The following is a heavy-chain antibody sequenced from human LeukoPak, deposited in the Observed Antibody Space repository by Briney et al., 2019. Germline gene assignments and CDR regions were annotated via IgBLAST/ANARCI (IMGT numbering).Heavy chain of an antibody. J-gene: IGHJ4*02. CDR3: ARGGYGDRIDY. Sequence: ASVKVSCNASGYTFIRDYMHWVRQAPGQGLEWMGIINPSGGSTSYAQKFQGRVTMTRDTSTSTVYMELSRLRSEDTAVYYCARGGYGDRIDYWGQGTLVTVSS. V-gene: IGHV1-46*01. D-gene: IGHD4-17*01. CDR1: GYTFIRDY. CDR2: INPSGGST.